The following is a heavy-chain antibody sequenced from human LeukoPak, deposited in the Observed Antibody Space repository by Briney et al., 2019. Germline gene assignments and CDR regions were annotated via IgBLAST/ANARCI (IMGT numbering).Heavy chain of an antibody. CDR3: ASENKWLLYYYGMDV. CDR1: GFTFSSYE. D-gene: IGHD5-18*01. CDR2: ISSSGSTI. J-gene: IGHJ6*02. V-gene: IGHV3-48*03. Sequence: GGSLRLSCAASGFTFSSYEMNWVRQAPGKGLEWVSYISSSGSTIYYADSVKGRFTISRDNAKNSLYLQMNSLRAEDTAVYYCASENKWLLYYYGMDVWGQGTTVTVSS.